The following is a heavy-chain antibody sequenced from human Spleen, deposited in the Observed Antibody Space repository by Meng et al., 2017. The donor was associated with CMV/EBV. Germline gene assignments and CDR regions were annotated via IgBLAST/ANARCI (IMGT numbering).Heavy chain of an antibody. CDR1: GFTFSSYA. V-gene: IGHV3-23*01. Sequence: ETLSLTCAASGFTFSSYALSWVRQAPGKGLEWVAVFSGNGASTDYADSVKGRFTISRDNSKNTLYLQMNSLRAEDTAVYYCAKDRGWLQSSWGQGTLVTVSS. CDR2: FSGNGAST. CDR3: AKDRGWLQSS. D-gene: IGHD5-24*01. J-gene: IGHJ4*02.